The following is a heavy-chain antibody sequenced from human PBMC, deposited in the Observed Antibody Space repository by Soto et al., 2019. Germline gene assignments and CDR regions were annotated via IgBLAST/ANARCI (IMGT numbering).Heavy chain of an antibody. Sequence: GGSLRLSCAASGLTFSSYWMSWVRQAPGKGLEWVANIKQDGSEKYYVDSVKGRFTISRDNAKNSLYLQMNSLRAEDTAVYYCARALRCPGRDTSCYAFDIWGQGTMVTVSS. V-gene: IGHV3-7*01. J-gene: IGHJ3*02. CDR1: GLTFSSYW. CDR2: IKQDGSEK. D-gene: IGHD2-2*01. CDR3: ARALRCPGRDTSCYAFDI.